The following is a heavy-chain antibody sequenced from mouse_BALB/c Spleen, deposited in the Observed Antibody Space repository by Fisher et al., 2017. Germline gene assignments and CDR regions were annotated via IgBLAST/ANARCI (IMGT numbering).Heavy chain of an antibody. V-gene: IGHV1-77*01. J-gene: IGHJ4*01. CDR3: ARSGDPYYYAMDY. D-gene: IGHD3-1*01. Sequence: KFKGKATLTADKSSSTAYMQLSSLTSEDSAVYFCARSGDPYYYAMDYWGQGTSVTVSS.